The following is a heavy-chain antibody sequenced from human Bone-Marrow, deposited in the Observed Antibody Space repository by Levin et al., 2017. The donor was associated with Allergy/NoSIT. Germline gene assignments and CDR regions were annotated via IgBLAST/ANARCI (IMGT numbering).Heavy chain of an antibody. Sequence: SETLSLTCTVSGGSISSGGYYWSWIRQHPGKGLEWIGYIYYSGSTYYNPSLKSRVTISVDTSKNQFSLKLSSVTAADTAVYYCARAGRCTNGVCYTEYYYYYYGMDVWGQGTTVTVSS. CDR2: IYYSGST. V-gene: IGHV4-31*03. CDR1: GGSISSGGYY. D-gene: IGHD2-8*01. CDR3: ARAGRCTNGVCYTEYYYYYYGMDV. J-gene: IGHJ6*02.